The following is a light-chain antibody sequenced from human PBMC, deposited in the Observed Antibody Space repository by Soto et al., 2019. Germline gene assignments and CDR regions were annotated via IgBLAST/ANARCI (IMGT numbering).Light chain of an antibody. CDR1: QSISSY. CDR3: PQSYSTPPT. V-gene: IGKV1-39*01. J-gene: IGKJ1*01. CDR2: AAS. Sequence: DIQMTQSPSSLSASVGDRVTITCRASQSISSYLNWYQQKPGKAPKLLIYAASSLQSGVPSRFSGSGSGTDFTLTISSLQPEDFATYYCPQSYSTPPTVGQGTKVDIK.